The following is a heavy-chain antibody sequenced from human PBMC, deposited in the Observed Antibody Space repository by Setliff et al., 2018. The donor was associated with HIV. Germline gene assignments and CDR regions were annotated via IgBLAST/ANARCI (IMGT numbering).Heavy chain of an antibody. CDR3: TRGLLWFGELWPLQYGMDV. CDR1: GFTFSTYW. Sequence: GGSLRLSCVASGFTFSTYWMTWVRQAPEKGLEWVASIKEDGSEEYYVDSVKGRFTISRDNAKNSLYLQMNSLKTEDTAVYYCTRGLLWFGELWPLQYGMDVWGQGTTVTVSS. CDR2: IKEDGSEE. J-gene: IGHJ6*02. V-gene: IGHV3-7*03. D-gene: IGHD3-10*01.